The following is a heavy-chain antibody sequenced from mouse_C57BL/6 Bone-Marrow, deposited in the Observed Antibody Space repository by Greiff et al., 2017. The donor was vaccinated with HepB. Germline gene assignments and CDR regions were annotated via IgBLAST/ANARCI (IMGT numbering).Heavy chain of an antibody. CDR1: GFSFNTYA. CDR2: IRSKSNNYAT. D-gene: IGHD2-4*01. J-gene: IGHJ3*01. V-gene: IGHV10-1*01. Sequence: EVQGVESGGGLVQPKGSLKLSCAASGFSFNTYAMNWVRQAPGKGLEWVARIRSKSNNYATYYADSVKDRFTISRDESESMLYLQMNNLKTEDTAMYYCVRPGIYYDYGWFAYWGQGTLVTVSA. CDR3: VRPGIYYDYGWFAY.